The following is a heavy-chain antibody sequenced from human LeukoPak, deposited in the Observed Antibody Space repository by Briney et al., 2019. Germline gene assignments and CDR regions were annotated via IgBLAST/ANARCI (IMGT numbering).Heavy chain of an antibody. CDR2: ISAYNGNT. Sequence: ASVKVSCKASGYTFTSYGISWVRQAPGQGLEWMGWISAYNGNTNYAQKLQGRVTMTTDTSTSTAYMELRSLRSDDTAVYYCARARSYYYDSSGYYSGGYYFDYWGQGTLVTVSS. CDR1: GYTFTSYG. D-gene: IGHD3-22*01. J-gene: IGHJ4*02. CDR3: ARARSYYYDSSGYYSGGYYFDY. V-gene: IGHV1-18*01.